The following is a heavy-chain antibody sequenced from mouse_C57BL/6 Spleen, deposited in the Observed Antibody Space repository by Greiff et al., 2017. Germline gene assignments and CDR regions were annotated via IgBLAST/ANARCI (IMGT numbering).Heavy chain of an antibody. D-gene: IGHD2-10*01. CDR2: IDPSDSYT. CDR3: ARAYHYFDY. V-gene: IGHV1-69*01. J-gene: IGHJ2*01. CDR1: GYTFTSYW. Sequence: QVQLQQPGAELVMPGASVKLSCKASGYTFTSYWMHWVQQRPGQGLEWIGEIDPSDSYTNYNQKFKGKSTLTVDKSSSTAYMQLSSLTSEDSAVYYGARAYHYFDYWGQGTTLTVSS.